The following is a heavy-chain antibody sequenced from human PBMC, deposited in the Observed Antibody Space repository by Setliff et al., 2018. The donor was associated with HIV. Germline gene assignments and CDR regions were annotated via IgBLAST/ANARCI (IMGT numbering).Heavy chain of an antibody. D-gene: IGHD6-19*01. CDR3: ARDSGVSSGWKNWFDS. V-gene: IGHV1-69*05. J-gene: IGHJ5*01. CDR1: GGTFSSYA. Sequence: KASGGTFSSYAISWVRQAPGQGLEWMGGIIPIYGTANYAQKFQGRVTINTDESTSTAYMDLSSLRSEDTAVYYCARDSGVSSGWKNWFDSWGQGTLVTVSS. CDR2: IIPIYGTA.